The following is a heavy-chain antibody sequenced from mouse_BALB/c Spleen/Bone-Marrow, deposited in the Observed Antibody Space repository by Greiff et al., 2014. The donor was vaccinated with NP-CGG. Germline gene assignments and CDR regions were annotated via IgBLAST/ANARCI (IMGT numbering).Heavy chain of an antibody. CDR3: ERLSYYGRFAY. J-gene: IGHJ3*01. CDR1: GFDFSRYW. D-gene: IGHD1-1*01. Sequence: EVKLVESGGGLVQPGGSLKLSCAASGFDFSRYWMSWVRQAPGKGLEWIEEINPDSSTINYTPSLRDKFIISRDNAKNTLYLQMSKVRSEDTALYYCERLSYYGRFAYWGQGTLVTVSA. V-gene: IGHV4-1*02. CDR2: INPDSSTI.